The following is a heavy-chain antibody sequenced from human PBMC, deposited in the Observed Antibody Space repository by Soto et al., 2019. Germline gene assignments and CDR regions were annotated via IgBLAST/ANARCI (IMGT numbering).Heavy chain of an antibody. CDR1: GFTFSSYA. CDR2: INSDESST. V-gene: IGHV3-74*01. D-gene: IGHD6-19*01. J-gene: IGHJ4*02. Sequence: GGSLRLSCAASGFTFSSYAMHWVRQAPGKGLVWVSRINSDESSTNYADSVKGRFTISRDNAKNTLYLQMDSLRAEDTAVYYCARATLSSGWFDYWGQGTLVTVSS. CDR3: ARATLSSGWFDY.